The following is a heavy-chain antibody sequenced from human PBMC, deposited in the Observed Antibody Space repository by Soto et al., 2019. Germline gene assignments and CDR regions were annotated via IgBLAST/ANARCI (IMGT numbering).Heavy chain of an antibody. Sequence: GGSLRLSCAASGFTFDDYGMSWVRQAPGKGLEWVFGINWNGGSTGYADSVKGRFTISRDNAKNTVYLQMNSLRAGDTAVYYCARGDGDYYDGNGYLGRHWGQGTLVTVSS. D-gene: IGHD3-22*01. J-gene: IGHJ4*02. CDR1: GFTFDDYG. CDR2: INWNGGST. CDR3: ARGDGDYYDGNGYLGRH. V-gene: IGHV3-20*04.